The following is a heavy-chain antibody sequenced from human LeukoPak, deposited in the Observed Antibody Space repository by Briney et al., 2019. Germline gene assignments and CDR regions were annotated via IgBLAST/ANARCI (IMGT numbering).Heavy chain of an antibody. Sequence: SETLSLTCTVSGGSISSGGYYWSWIRQNPGKGLEWIGYIYHSGSTYYNPSLKRRVTISVDTSKNQFSLKLSSVTAADTAVYYCARAACDPKLRFLEWSTKNWFDPWGQGTLVTVSS. D-gene: IGHD3-3*01. V-gene: IGHV4-31*03. CDR2: IYHSGST. CDR3: ARAACDPKLRFLEWSTKNWFDP. J-gene: IGHJ5*02. CDR1: GGSISSGGYY.